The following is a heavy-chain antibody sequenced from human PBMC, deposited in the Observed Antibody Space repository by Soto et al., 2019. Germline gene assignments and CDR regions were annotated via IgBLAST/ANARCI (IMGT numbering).Heavy chain of an antibody. CDR1: GGSISGSSYY. Sequence: PSETLSLTCTVSGGSISGSSYYWGWIRHPPGKGLEWIGSIYYSGSTYYNPSLKSRVTISVDTSKNQFSLKLSSVTAADTAVYYCARHNPQQLDDYYYYGMDVWGQGTTVTVSS. D-gene: IGHD6-13*01. V-gene: IGHV4-39*01. J-gene: IGHJ6*02. CDR3: ARHNPQQLDDYYYYGMDV. CDR2: IYYSGST.